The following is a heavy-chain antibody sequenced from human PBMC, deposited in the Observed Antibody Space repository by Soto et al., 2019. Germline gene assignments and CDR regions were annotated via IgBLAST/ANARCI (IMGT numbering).Heavy chain of an antibody. J-gene: IGHJ4*02. CDR1: GYTFTSYG. CDR2: ISAYNGNT. D-gene: IGHD2-2*03. V-gene: IGHV1-18*01. CDR3: AKVQVDTVVVQASIDY. Sequence: ASVKVSCKASGYTFTSYGISWVRQAPGQGLEWMGWISAYNGNTNYAQKLQGRVTMTTDTSTSTAYMELRSLRSDDTAVYYCAKVQVDTVVVQASIDYWGQGTLVTVSS.